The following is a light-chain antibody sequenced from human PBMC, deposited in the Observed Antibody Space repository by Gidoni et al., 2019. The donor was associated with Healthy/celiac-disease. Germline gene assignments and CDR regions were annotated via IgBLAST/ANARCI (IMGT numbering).Light chain of an antibody. CDR3: QQSYSTLSLT. J-gene: IGKJ4*01. V-gene: IGKV1-39*01. Sequence: DIQMTQSPSSLSASVGDRVTITCRASQCISSYLNWYQQKPGKAAKILIYAASSLQSGVPSRFSGSGSGTDFTLTISSLQPEDFATYYCQQSYSTLSLTFGGGTKVEIK. CDR2: AAS. CDR1: QCISSY.